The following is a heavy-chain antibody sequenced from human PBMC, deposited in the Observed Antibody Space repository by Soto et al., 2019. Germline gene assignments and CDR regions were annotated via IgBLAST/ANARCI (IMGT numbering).Heavy chain of an antibody. Sequence: QVQLVQSGAEVKKPGASVKLSCRTYGYTFTDYYIHWVRQAPGQVLEWLAIINPASGSTNYAQDFLGRVTLTMDTSTTTVYMELSVLRAEDPAIFYCARDLGAGDHWGQGTMVTVSS. CDR1: GYTFTDYY. J-gene: IGHJ4*02. CDR3: ARDLGAGDH. CDR2: INPASGST. D-gene: IGHD6-25*01. V-gene: IGHV1-46*03.